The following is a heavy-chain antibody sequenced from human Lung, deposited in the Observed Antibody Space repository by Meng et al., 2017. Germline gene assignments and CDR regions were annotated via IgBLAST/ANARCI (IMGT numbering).Heavy chain of an antibody. J-gene: IGHJ5*02. D-gene: IGHD4-17*01. CDR2: INPSDGYT. CDR1: GYTFTRHW. V-gene: IGHV1-46*01. Sequence: QVQLVQSGAEVKNPWASVKVSCKASGYTFTRHWMHWVRQAPGQGLEWMGIINPSDGYTMYEQKFQDRITITGDTSTGTVYMELSGLRSEDTAVYYCTRDHSTADVTVWWFDPWGQGTLVTVSS. CDR3: TRDHSTADVTVWWFDP.